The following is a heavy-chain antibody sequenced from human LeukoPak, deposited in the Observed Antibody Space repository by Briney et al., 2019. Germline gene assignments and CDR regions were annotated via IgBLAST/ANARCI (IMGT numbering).Heavy chain of an antibody. J-gene: IGHJ3*01. CDR3: TRDWXXXAXDF. CDR1: GFTFSLYY. D-gene: IGHD3-3*01. V-gene: IGHV3-74*01. Sequence: CXDSGFTFSLYYMHWVRQAPGKGLVWVSCIKGDGSETTYADSVKGRFTISRENAKNTLYLQMKSLRDEDTAVYYCTRDWXXXAXDFWGQXTMVTVSS. CDR2: IKGDGSET.